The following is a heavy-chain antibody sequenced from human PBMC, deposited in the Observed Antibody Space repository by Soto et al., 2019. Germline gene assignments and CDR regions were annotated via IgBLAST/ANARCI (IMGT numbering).Heavy chain of an antibody. Sequence: EVQLVESGEGLVQPGGPLGLPWAPSGFIFSGSWLHWSAQAPGKGLWWVSRINNDGSNTIYADSVRGRFSISRDKAKNTLYLQMNSLRAEDTAVYYCAKFKEPPKWGQGTLVTVSS. J-gene: IGHJ4*02. V-gene: IGHV3-74*01. CDR1: GFIFSGSW. CDR2: INNDGSNT. CDR3: AKFKEPPK.